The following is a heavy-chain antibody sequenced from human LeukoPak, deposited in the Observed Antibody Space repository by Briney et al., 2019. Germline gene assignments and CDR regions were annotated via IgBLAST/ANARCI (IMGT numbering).Heavy chain of an antibody. CDR3: ARGRRIAYYYDSSGSSLQGDY. CDR1: GYTFTSYY. J-gene: IGHJ4*02. CDR2: INPNSGGT. D-gene: IGHD3-22*01. V-gene: IGHV1-2*02. Sequence: GASVKVSCKASGYTFTSYYMHWVRQAPGQGLEWMGWINPNSGGTNYAQKFQGRVTMTRDTSISTAYMELSRLRSDDTAVYYCARGRRIAYYYDSSGSSLQGDYRGQGTLVTVSS.